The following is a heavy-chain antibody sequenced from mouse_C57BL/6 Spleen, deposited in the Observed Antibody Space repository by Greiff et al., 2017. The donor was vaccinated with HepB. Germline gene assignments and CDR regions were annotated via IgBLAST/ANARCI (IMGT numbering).Heavy chain of an antibody. CDR2: IYPSDSET. CDR3: ARYGYYGSSYGWYFDV. J-gene: IGHJ1*03. D-gene: IGHD1-1*01. V-gene: IGHV1-61*01. CDR1: GYTFTSYW. Sequence: VQLQQPGAELVRPGSSVKLSCKASGYTFTSYWMDWVKQRPGQGLEWIGNIYPSDSETHYNQKFKDKATLTVDKSSSTAYMQLSSLTSEDSAVYYCARYGYYGSSYGWYFDVWGTGTTVTVSS.